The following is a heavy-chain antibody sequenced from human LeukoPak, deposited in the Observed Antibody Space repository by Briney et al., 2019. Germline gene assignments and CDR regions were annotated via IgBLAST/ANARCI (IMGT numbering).Heavy chain of an antibody. CDR2: ISHSGTT. V-gene: IGHV4-39*07. J-gene: IGHJ6*03. CDR1: GGSFSSYIYP. CDR3: AREVGNSYYYYYMDV. Sequence: SETLSHTCTVSGGSFSSYIYPWGWIRQPPGKGLEWIGSISHSGTTYYNPSLKSRVTISIDTSKSQFSLKLNSVTAADTAVYYCAREVGNSYYYYYMDVWGRGTTVTVSS. D-gene: IGHD1-14*01.